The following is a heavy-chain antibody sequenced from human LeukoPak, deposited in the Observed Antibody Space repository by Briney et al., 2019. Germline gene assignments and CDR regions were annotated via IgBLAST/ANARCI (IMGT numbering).Heavy chain of an antibody. CDR2: IYSGGST. CDR3: TRDRFYVWFDP. CDR1: GFTVSSNY. J-gene: IGHJ5*02. V-gene: IGHV3-53*01. D-gene: IGHD3-16*01. Sequence: GGSLRLSCAASGFTVSSNYMSWVRQGPGKGLEWVSVIYSGGSTYYADSVKGRFTISRDNSKNTLFLQMNSLRAEDTAVYYCTRDRFYVWFDPWGQGTLVTVSS.